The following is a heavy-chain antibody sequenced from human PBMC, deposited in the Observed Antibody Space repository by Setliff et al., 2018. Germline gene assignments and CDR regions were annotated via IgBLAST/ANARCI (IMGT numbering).Heavy chain of an antibody. CDR2: INHSGAI. J-gene: IGHJ5*02. CDR1: GGSFSGYY. V-gene: IGHV4-34*01. Sequence: PSETLSLTCAVYGGSFSGYYWTWIRQPPGKGLEWIGEINHSGAISYVDSVKGRFSISRDNTKNSLYLQMNSLRAEDTAVYYCARDPFGNPVFDPWGQGTLVTVSS. CDR3: ARDPFGNPVFDP. D-gene: IGHD3-10*01.